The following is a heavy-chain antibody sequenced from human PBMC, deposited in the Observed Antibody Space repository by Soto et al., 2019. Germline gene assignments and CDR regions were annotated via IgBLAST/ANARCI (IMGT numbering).Heavy chain of an antibody. Sequence: SETLFLTCTVSGGSTSTSDYYWGWIRQPPGKGLEWIGSMYYTGRTYNNPSLKSRVAISVDTSKNQFSLTLSSVTAADTAVYYCARDTPRGYSYGSFDYWGQGTLVTVSS. V-gene: IGHV4-39*02. CDR2: MYYTGRT. D-gene: IGHD5-18*01. J-gene: IGHJ4*02. CDR1: GGSTSTSDYY. CDR3: ARDTPRGYSYGSFDY.